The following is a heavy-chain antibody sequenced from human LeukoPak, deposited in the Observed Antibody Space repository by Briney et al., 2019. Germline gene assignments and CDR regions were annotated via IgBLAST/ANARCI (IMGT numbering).Heavy chain of an antibody. J-gene: IGHJ5*01. CDR2: IYYSGST. D-gene: IGHD3-10*01. CDR3: ARSGGWFDS. Sequence: SETLSLTCTLSGGSISSSSYYLGWIRQPPGKGLEWIGSIYYSGSTYYNPSLKSRVTISVDTSKNQFSLKLCSVTAADTAVYYCARSGGWFDSWGQGTLVTVSS. V-gene: IGHV4-39*01. CDR1: GGSISSSSYY.